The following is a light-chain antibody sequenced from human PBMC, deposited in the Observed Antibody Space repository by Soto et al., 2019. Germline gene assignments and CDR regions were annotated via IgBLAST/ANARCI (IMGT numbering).Light chain of an antibody. CDR2: AAS. CDR3: QQSYGTPLT. CDR1: QSISNY. Sequence: DMEMTQSPSSLSAFVGDRVTITCRASQSISNYLNWYQHKPGKVPKLLIYAASSLQSGVTTRFSGSGSGTDVTLTINSLQPEDFATYYCQQSYGTPLTFGGGTKIEIK. J-gene: IGKJ4*01. V-gene: IGKV1-39*01.